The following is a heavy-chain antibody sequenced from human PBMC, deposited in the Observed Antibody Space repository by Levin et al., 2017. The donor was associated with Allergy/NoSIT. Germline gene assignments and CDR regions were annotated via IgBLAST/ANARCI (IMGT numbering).Heavy chain of an antibody. CDR2: IYYSGST. CDR3: AGDRPNYYGSGRMGYYYYMDV. V-gene: IGHV4-59*01. D-gene: IGHD3-10*01. J-gene: IGHJ6*03. Sequence: SETLSLTCTVSGGSISSYYWSWIRQPPGKGLEWIGYIYYSGSTNYNPSLKSRVTISVDTSKNQFSLKLSSVTAADTAVYYCAGDRPNYYGSGRMGYYYYMDVWGKGTTVTVSS. CDR1: GGSISSYY.